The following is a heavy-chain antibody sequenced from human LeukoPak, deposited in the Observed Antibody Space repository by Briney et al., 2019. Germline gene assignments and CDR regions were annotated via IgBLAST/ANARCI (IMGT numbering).Heavy chain of an antibody. CDR3: ARGRAAADPGYYFDY. V-gene: IGHV4-34*01. CDR1: GGPFSGYY. Sequence: ASETLSLTCAVYGGPFSGYYWSWIRQPPGKGLEWIGEINHSGSTNYNPSLKSRVTISVDTSKNQFSLKLSSVTAADTAVYYCARGRAAADPGYYFDYWGQGTLVTVSS. CDR2: INHSGST. D-gene: IGHD6-13*01. J-gene: IGHJ4*02.